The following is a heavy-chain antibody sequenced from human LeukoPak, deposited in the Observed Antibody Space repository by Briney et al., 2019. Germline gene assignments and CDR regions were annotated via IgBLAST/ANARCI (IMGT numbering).Heavy chain of an antibody. CDR2: IYYSGST. Sequence: PSETLSLTCTVSGGSISSSNYYWGWIRQPSGKGLAWIGSIYYSGSTYYNPSLKSRVTISVDTSKNQCSLKLSSVTAADTAVYYCARPIRSNYGDYPLRYWGQGTLVTVSS. J-gene: IGHJ4*02. CDR3: ARPIRSNYGDYPLRY. CDR1: GGSISSSNYY. D-gene: IGHD4-17*01. V-gene: IGHV4-39*01.